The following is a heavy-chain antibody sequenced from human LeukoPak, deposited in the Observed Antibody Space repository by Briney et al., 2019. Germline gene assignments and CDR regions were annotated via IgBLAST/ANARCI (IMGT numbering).Heavy chain of an antibody. CDR1: GFTFSSYW. CDR3: ARGEFYYYGSGSLRG. CDR2: IYHSGST. J-gene: IGHJ4*02. D-gene: IGHD3-10*01. Sequence: GSLRLSCAASGFTFSSYWMSWVRQAPGKGLEWIGEIYHSGSTYYNPSLKSRVTISVDKSKNQFSLKLSSVTAADTAVYYCARGEFYYYGSGSLRGWGQGTLVTVSS. V-gene: IGHV4-4*02.